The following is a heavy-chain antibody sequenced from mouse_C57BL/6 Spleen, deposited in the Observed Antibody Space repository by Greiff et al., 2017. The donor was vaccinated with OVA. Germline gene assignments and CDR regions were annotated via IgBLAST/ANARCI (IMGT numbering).Heavy chain of an antibody. J-gene: IGHJ3*01. CDR1: GYTFTDYY. V-gene: IGHV1-26*01. CDR2: INPNNGGT. CDR3: ARDDYDVSCAY. D-gene: IGHD2-4*01. Sequence: EVQLQQSGPELVKPGASVKISCKASGYTFTDYYMTWVKQSHGQSLEWIGDINPNNGGTSYNQKFKGKATLTVDKSSSTAYMELSSLTSEDSAVYYCARDDYDVSCAYWGQGTLVTVSA.